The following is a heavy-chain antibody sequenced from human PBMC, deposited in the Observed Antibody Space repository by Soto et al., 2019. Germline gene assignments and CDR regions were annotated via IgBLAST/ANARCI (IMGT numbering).Heavy chain of an antibody. J-gene: IGHJ3*02. CDR2: ISSSSSTI. Sequence: EVQLVQSGGGLVQPGGSLRLSCAASGFTFSSYSMNWVRQAPGKGLEWVSYISSSSSTIYYADSVKGRFTISRDNAKNSLYLQMNSLRAEDTAVYYCAREEWLVKNDAFDIWGQGTIVTVSS. CDR3: AREEWLVKNDAFDI. V-gene: IGHV3-48*01. CDR1: GFTFSSYS. D-gene: IGHD6-19*01.